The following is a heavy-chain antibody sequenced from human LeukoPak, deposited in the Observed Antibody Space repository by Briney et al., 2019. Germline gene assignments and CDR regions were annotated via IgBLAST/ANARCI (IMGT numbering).Heavy chain of an antibody. CDR1: GHTFTSYD. J-gene: IGHJ4*02. V-gene: IGHV1-8*01. D-gene: IGHD5-18*01. CDR2: MNPNSGNT. Sequence: ASVKVSCKASGHTFTSYDINWVRQATGQGLEWMGWMNPNSGNTGYAQKFQGRVAMTRNTSITTAYMELSSLRSEDTAVYYCARGLGRTAMVTRGGVRFDYGGQGTLVTVSS. CDR3: ARGLGRTAMVTRGGVRFDY.